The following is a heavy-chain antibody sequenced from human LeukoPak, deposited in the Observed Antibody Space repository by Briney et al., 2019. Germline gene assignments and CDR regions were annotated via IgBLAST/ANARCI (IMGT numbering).Heavy chain of an antibody. V-gene: IGHV1-8*01. D-gene: IGHD3-10*01. Sequence: ASVKVSCKASGYTFTSYDINWVRQATGQGLEWMGWMNPNSGNTGYAQKFQGRVTMTRNTSISTAYMELSSLRSEDTAVYYCARGYMVRGNYGMDVWGQGTTVTVSS. J-gene: IGHJ6*02. CDR1: GYTFTSYD. CDR3: ARGYMVRGNYGMDV. CDR2: MNPNSGNT.